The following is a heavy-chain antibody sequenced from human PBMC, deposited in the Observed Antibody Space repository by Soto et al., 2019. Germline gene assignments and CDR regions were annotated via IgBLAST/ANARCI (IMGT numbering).Heavy chain of an antibody. V-gene: IGHV5-51*01. J-gene: IGHJ6*02. CDR1: GYTFSNYW. CDR3: ARGVGIVATDGMDV. Sequence: GESLKISCKGSGYTFSNYWLGWVRQMPGKGLEWMGIIYLGDSDTRYSPSFQGQVTTSADKSISTAYLQWRSLKASDTAMYYCARGVGIVATDGMDVWGQGTAVTVSS. CDR2: IYLGDSDT. D-gene: IGHD5-12*01.